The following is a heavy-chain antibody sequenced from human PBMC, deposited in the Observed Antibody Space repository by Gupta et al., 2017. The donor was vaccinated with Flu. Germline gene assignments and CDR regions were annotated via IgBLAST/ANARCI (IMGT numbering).Heavy chain of an antibody. CDR1: GYTFTNYD. J-gene: IGHJ6*02. V-gene: IGHV1-8*01. D-gene: IGHD3-10*01. CDR3: AGWFASYNNGVDV. Sequence: QVQLVQSGAEVKKPGASVKVSCKASGYTFTNYDINWVRQAAGQGLEWLGWVTPSTAYAGYAPKFRGRVTLTTNTSISTAYMELTDLTSEDTAVYYCAGWFASYNNGVDVWGQGTTVTGSS. CDR2: VTPSTAYA.